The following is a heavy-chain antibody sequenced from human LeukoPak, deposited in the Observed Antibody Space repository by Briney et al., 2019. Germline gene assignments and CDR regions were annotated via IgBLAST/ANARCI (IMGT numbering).Heavy chain of an antibody. CDR1: GGSFSGYY. CDR2: INHSGST. Sequence: SETLSLTCAVYGGSFSGYYWSWIRQPPGKGLEWIGEINHSGSTNYNPSLKSRVTISVDTSKNHFSLKLGSATAADTAVYFCARGRVSSSTWYSTYYYYFYMDVWGKGTTVTVSS. V-gene: IGHV4-34*01. J-gene: IGHJ6*03. CDR3: ARGRVSSSTWYSTYYYYFYMDV. D-gene: IGHD6-13*01.